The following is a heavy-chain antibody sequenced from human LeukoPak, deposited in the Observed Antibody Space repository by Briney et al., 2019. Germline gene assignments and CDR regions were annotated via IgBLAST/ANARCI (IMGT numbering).Heavy chain of an antibody. Sequence: GGSLRLSCAASGFSVSTDHMSWVRQAPGKGLEWVSVIYNDGSTYYADTVKGRFTISRDNSKNTVDLLVNSLRAEDTAVYYCARVWELSYDYWGQGTLVTASS. V-gene: IGHV3-53*01. CDR3: ARVWELSYDY. J-gene: IGHJ4*02. CDR2: IYNDGST. CDR1: GFSVSTDH. D-gene: IGHD1-26*01.